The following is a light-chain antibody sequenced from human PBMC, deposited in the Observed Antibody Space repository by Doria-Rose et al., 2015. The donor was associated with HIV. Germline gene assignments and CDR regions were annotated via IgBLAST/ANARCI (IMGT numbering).Light chain of an antibody. V-gene: IGKV3-20*01. J-gene: IGKJ1*01. CDR1: QSFSSTY. Sequence: EIVMTESSGTRSLSPGERATLSCSASQSFSSTYLAWCQQKPGQAPSLLIYDGTTRATGIPDRFSASGSWTDTTLTINRLEPEDFALYYCHQYGTSWTFGQGTKVEI. CDR3: HQYGTSWT. CDR2: DGT.